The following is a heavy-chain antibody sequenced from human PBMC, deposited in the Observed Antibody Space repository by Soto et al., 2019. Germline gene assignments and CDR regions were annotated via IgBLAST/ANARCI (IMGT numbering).Heavy chain of an antibody. J-gene: IGHJ4*02. CDR3: EGYCSSSNCRFDY. V-gene: IGHV3-30-3*01. D-gene: IGHD2-2*01. CDR2: ISYDESNK. Sequence: QVQLVESGGGVVQPGRSLRLSCAASGFTFRSYAMHWVRQAPGKGLEWVAVISYDESNKNYADSVKDRFTISRDNSKNTMYLQMNSLRAEDTAVYYCEGYCSSSNCRFDYWGQGTLVTVSS. CDR1: GFTFRSYA.